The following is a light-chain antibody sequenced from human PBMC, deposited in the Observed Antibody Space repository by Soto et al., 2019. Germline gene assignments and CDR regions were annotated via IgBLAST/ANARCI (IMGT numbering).Light chain of an antibody. J-gene: IGLJ2*01. CDR1: SSNIGAGYD. CDR2: GNS. V-gene: IGLV1-40*01. CDR3: QSYDSSLSGVV. Sequence: QPVLTQPPSVSGAPGQRVTISCTWSSSNIGAGYDVHWYQQLPGTAPKLPIYGNSNRPSGVPDRFSGSKSGTSASLAITGLQAEDEADYYCQSYDSSLSGVVFGGGTKLTVL.